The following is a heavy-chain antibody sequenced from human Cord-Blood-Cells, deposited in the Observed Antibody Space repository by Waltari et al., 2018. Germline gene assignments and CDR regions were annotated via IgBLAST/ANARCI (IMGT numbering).Heavy chain of an antibody. CDR3: ATAVIGDYYFDY. V-gene: IGHV1-24*01. CDR1: GYTLTELS. CDR2: FDPEDGET. Sequence: QVTLVQSGAEVKTPGASVKVSCKVSGYTLTELSMLWVRQGPGKGHEWMGCFDPEDGETSYAQKFQCRVTMTKDTSTDTAYMELSSLISEDTAVYYCATAVIGDYYFDYWGQGTLVTVSS. J-gene: IGHJ4*02. D-gene: IGHD4-17*01.